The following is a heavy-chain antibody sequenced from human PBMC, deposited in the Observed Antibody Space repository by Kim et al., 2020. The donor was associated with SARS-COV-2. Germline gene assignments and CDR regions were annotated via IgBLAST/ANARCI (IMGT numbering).Heavy chain of an antibody. Sequence: GGSLRLSCAVSGFTFSDFWMSWVRQAPGKGLEWVANIKQYGSETHYGDSVKGRFTISRDNAKNSLFLQMKSLRGEDTAVYYCARDSSRSSWAAYYYGMDVWGQGTAVTVSS. CDR3: ARDSSRSSWAAYYYGMDV. CDR2: IKQYGSET. CDR1: GFTFSDFW. J-gene: IGHJ6*01. V-gene: IGHV3-7*03. D-gene: IGHD6-13*01.